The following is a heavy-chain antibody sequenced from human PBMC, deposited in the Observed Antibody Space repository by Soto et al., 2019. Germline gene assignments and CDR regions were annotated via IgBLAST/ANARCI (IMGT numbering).Heavy chain of an antibody. CDR2: IWYDGSKK. D-gene: IGHD4-17*01. Sequence: VQLVESGGGVVQPGGSLRLSCAASGFNFSNYGMHWVRQTPGKGLEWVAVIWYDGSKKYYTDSVKGRFTISRDNSKNTLYLQMNSVRAEDTAVYHCAKGVSATVTTGYFDVWGRGTPVTVSS. CDR3: AKGVSATVTTGYFDV. J-gene: IGHJ2*01. CDR1: GFNFSNYG. V-gene: IGHV3-33*06.